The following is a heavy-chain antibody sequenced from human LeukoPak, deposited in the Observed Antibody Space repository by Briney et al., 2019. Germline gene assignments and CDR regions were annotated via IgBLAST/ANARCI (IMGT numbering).Heavy chain of an antibody. V-gene: IGHV1-69*01. D-gene: IGHD2-15*01. CDR1: GGTFSSYA. Sequence: GSSVKVSCKASGGTFSSYAISWVRQAPGQGLEWMGGIIPIFGTANYAQKFQGRVTITADESTSTAYRELSSLRSEDTAVYCCAGAVGVEERAARFDYWGQGTLVTVSS. CDR2: IIPIFGTA. J-gene: IGHJ4*02. CDR3: AGAVGVEERAARFDY.